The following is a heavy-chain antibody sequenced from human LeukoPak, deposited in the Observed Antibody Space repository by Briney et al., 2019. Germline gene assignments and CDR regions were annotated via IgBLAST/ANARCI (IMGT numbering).Heavy chain of an antibody. D-gene: IGHD6-19*01. CDR2: TYYRSKWYN. V-gene: IGHV6-1*01. CDR3: AKGDSSGWYENWFDP. J-gene: IGHJ5*02. Sequence: SRTLSLTCAISGDSVSSNSAAWNWIRQSPSRGLEWLGRTYYRSKWYNDYAVSVKSRMTINPDTSKNQFSLQLNSVTPEDMAVYYCAKGDSSGWYENWFDPWGQGTLVTVSS. CDR1: GDSVSSNSAA.